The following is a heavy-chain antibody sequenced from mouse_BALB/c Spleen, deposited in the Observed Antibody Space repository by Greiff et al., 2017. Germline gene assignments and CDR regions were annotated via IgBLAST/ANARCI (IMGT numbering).Heavy chain of an antibody. Sequence: EVQLVESGGGLVKPGGSLKLSCAASGFTFSSYAMSWVRQTPEKRLEWVATISSGGSYTYYPDSVKGRFTISRDNAKNTLYLQMSSLRSEDTAMYYCARGHYYGSSYGYFDVWGAGTTVTVSS. J-gene: IGHJ1*01. CDR3: ARGHYYGSSYGYFDV. V-gene: IGHV5-9-3*01. CDR2: ISSGGSYT. D-gene: IGHD1-1*01. CDR1: GFTFSSYA.